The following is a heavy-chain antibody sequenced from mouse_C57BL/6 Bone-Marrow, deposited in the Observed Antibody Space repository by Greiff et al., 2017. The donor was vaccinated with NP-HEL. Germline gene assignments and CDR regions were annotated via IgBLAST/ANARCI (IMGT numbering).Heavy chain of an antibody. Sequence: QVQLQQPGAELVRPGSSVKLSCKASGYTFTSYWMHWVKQRPGQGLEWIGNIYPSDSETHYNQKFKDKATLTVDKSSSTAYMQLSSLTSEDSAVYYCARTYYYGSSSYYYLDDWGQGTTLTVSS. J-gene: IGHJ2*01. CDR2: IYPSDSET. D-gene: IGHD1-1*01. V-gene: IGHV1-61*01. CDR1: GYTFTSYW. CDR3: ARTYYYGSSSYYYLDD.